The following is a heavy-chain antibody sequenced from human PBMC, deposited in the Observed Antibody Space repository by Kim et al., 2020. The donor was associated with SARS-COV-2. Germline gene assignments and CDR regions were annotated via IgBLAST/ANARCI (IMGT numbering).Heavy chain of an antibody. CDR3: AREENYDFWSGYYYYGMDV. D-gene: IGHD3-3*01. J-gene: IGHJ6*02. Sequence: SETLSLTCTVSGGSISSYYWSWIRQPAGKGLEWIGRIYTSGSTNYNPSLKSRVTMSVDTSKNQFSLKLSSVTAADTAVYYCAREENYDFWSGYYYYGMDVWGQGTTVTVSS. CDR1: GGSISSYY. CDR2: IYTSGST. V-gene: IGHV4-4*07.